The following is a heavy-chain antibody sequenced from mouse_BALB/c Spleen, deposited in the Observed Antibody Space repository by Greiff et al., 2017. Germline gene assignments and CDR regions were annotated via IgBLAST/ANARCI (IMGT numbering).Heavy chain of an antibody. CDR2: INPGSGGT. CDR3: ARESYFDY. V-gene: IGHV1-54*01. Sequence: QVQLQQSGAELVRPGTSVKVSCKASGYAFTNYLIEWVKQRPGQGLEWIGVINPGSGGTNYNEKFKGKATLTADKSSSTAYMQLSSLTSDDSAVYICARESYFDYWGQGTTLTVSS. J-gene: IGHJ2*01. CDR1: GYAFTNYL.